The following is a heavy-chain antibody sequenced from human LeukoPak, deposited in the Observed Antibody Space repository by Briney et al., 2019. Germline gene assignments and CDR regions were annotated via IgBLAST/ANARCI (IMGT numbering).Heavy chain of an antibody. V-gene: IGHV3-30*03. D-gene: IGHD5-18*01. J-gene: IGHJ4*02. CDR1: GFTVSSYG. CDR2: MSYDGSNK. Sequence: GRSLRRSCAAGGFTVSSYGMHWVRQAPGKGLVGVAGMSYDGSNKYYADPVKGRFTVSRDNSKNTLYLQMNSLRAGDKAVYYCATPEGYSYGYEDYWGQGTLVTVSS. CDR3: ATPEGYSYGYEDY.